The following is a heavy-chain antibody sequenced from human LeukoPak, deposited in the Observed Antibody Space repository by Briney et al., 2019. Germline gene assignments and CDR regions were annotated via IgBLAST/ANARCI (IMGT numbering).Heavy chain of an antibody. CDR3: ARGTFSNFDY. Sequence: HSGGSLRLSCAASGFTFSRHGMNWVRQAPGKGLEWVSGISGSGDTTYYADSVKGRFTISRDNAKNSLYLQMNSLRAEDTAVYYCARGTFSNFDYWGQGTLVTVSS. D-gene: IGHD2/OR15-2a*01. CDR2: ISGSGDTT. J-gene: IGHJ4*02. V-gene: IGHV3-23*01. CDR1: GFTFSRHG.